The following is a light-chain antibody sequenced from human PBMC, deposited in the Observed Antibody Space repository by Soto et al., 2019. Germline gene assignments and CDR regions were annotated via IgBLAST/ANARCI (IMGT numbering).Light chain of an antibody. J-gene: IGKJ4*01. V-gene: IGKV3-11*01. CDR2: GAS. CDR3: QQRSNWPPLT. CDR1: QSVSSY. Sequence: EIVLTQSPATLSLSPGERATLSCRASQSVSSYLAWYQQKPGQAPRLLIYGASTRATGIPARFSGSGSGTDFTLTISSLQPEDFAVYYCQQRSNWPPLTFGGGTTVEIK.